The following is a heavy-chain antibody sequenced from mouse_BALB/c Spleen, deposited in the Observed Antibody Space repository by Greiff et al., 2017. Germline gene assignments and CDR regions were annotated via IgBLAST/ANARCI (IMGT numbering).Heavy chain of an antibody. D-gene: IGHD2-10*02. Sequence: QVQLQQPGAELVKPGASVKLSCKASGYTFTSYWMHWVKQRPGQGLEWIGEINPSNGRTNYNEKFKSKATLTVDKSSSTAYMQLSSLTSEDSAVYYCARGGYGNYYYAMDYWGQGTSVTVSS. CDR3: ARGGYGNYYYAMDY. CDR1: GYTFTSYW. CDR2: INPSNGRT. J-gene: IGHJ4*01. V-gene: IGHV1S81*02.